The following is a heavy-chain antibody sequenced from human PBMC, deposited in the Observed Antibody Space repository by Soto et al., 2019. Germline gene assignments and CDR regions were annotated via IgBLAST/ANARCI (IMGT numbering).Heavy chain of an antibody. CDR2: ISAYNDNT. CDR3: ARVMTLTKQVLGGDYYGMDV. D-gene: IGHD3-16*01. CDR1: GYTFTSYG. Sequence: GASVKVSCKASGYTFTSYGISWVRQAPGQGLAWMGWISAYNDNTNYAQKFQGRVTMTTDTSTRTAYMELRSLRSDDTAVYYCARVMTLTKQVLGGDYYGMDVWGQGTTVTVPS. V-gene: IGHV1-18*01. J-gene: IGHJ6*02.